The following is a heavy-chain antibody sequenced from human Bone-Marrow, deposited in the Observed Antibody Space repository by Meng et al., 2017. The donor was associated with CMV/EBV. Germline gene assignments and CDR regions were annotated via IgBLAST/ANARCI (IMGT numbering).Heavy chain of an antibody. CDR3: ARDRLYCSSSSCYII. D-gene: IGHD2-2*02. Sequence: ESLKISCTVSGGSISSSSYYWGWIRQPPGKGLEWIGSIYYSGSTYYNPSLKSRVTISVDPSKNQFSLKMSSVSAADTAVYYCARDRLYCSSSSCYIIWGQGTLVTVSS. V-gene: IGHV4-39*07. J-gene: IGHJ4*02. CDR1: GGSISSSSYY. CDR2: IYYSGST.